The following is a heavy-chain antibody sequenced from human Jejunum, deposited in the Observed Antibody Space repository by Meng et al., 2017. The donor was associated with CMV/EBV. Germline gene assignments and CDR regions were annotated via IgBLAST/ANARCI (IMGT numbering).Heavy chain of an antibody. CDR2: IYHKGHT. D-gene: IGHD5-24*01. V-gene: IGHV4-30-4*08. CDR1: GGSIASDDYW. Sequence: QVTLQGSGPGPVEPSQTLSLTCTVSGGSIASDDYWWSWIRQPPGKGLEWIGYIYHKGHTYYNPSLRSRISISVDTSKNQFSLRLNSVTAADTAVYYCARDKAGYKNCDSWGQGTLVTVSS. CDR3: ARDKAGYKNCDS. J-gene: IGHJ5*01.